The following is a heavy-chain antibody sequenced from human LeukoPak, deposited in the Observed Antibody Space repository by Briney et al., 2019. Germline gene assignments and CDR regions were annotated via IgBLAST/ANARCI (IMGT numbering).Heavy chain of an antibody. Sequence: PSETLSLTCAVYGGSFSGYYWNWIRQPPGKGLEWLGEINHRGSTNYNPSLKGRVTISVDTSKNQFSLKLSSVTAADTAVYYCARHRDLMDGDAFDIWGQGTMVTVSS. CDR2: INHRGST. CDR3: ARHRDLMDGDAFDI. CDR1: GGSFSGYY. J-gene: IGHJ3*02. V-gene: IGHV4-34*01. D-gene: IGHD2-2*03.